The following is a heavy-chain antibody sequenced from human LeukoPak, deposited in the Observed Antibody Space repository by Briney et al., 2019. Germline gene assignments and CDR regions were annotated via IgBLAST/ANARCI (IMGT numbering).Heavy chain of an antibody. CDR1: GFTFSSNA. J-gene: IGHJ6*03. CDR3: ARPRKHDYYDMDV. V-gene: IGHV4-34*01. CDR2: INPSGTT. Sequence: GSLRLSCAASGFTFSSNAMNWVRQPPGKGLEWIGEINPSGTTNYNPPLKGRVTISLDTSKNHFSLNLSSVTAADTAVYYCARPRKHDYYDMDVWGKGTTVTVSS.